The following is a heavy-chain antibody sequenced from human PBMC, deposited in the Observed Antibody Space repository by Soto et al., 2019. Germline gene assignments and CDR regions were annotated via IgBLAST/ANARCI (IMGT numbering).Heavy chain of an antibody. V-gene: IGHV1-69*13. CDR1: GGTFSSYA. J-gene: IGHJ5*02. Sequence: SVNVSCKASGGTFSSYAISWVRQAPGQGLEWMGGIIPIFGTANYAQKFQGRVTITADESTSTAYMELSSLRSEDTAVYYCARDRGDYLSGGWFDPWGQGTQVTVSS. CDR3: ARDRGDYLSGGWFDP. D-gene: IGHD4-17*01. CDR2: IIPIFGTA.